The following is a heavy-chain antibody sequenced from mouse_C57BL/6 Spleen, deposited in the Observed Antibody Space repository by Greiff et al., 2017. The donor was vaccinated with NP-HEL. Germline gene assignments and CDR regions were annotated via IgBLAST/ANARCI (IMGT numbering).Heavy chain of an antibody. D-gene: IGHD2-5*01. CDR3: ARISYSNYLDY. CDR2: INPSSGDT. V-gene: IGHV1-7*01. Sequence: VQLVESGAELAKPGASVKLSCKASGYTFTSYWMHWVKQRPGQGLEWIGYINPSSGDTKYNQKFKDKATLTADKSSSTAYMRISSLTYEDSSVYYGARISYSNYLDYWGQGTTLTVSS. CDR1: GYTFTSYW. J-gene: IGHJ2*01.